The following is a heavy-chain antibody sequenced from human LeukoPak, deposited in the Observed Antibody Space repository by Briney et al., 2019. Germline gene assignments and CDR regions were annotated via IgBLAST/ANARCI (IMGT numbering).Heavy chain of an antibody. D-gene: IGHD3-10*01. J-gene: IGHJ4*02. CDR3: ARTYGSGRADFDY. Sequence: SETLSLTCTVSGGSISPYYWNWIRQPPGKGLEWIANIFQTAYTTYNPSLKSRATISGDTSKNQFALRLTSVTAADTAVYYCARTYGSGRADFDYWGQGILVTVSS. V-gene: IGHV4-4*09. CDR2: IFQTAYT. CDR1: GGSISPYY.